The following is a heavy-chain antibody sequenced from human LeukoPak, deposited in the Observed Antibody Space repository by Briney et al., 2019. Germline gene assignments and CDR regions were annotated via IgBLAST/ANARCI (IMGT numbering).Heavy chain of an antibody. CDR1: GGSFSGYY. D-gene: IGHD1/OR15-1a*01. J-gene: IGHJ5*02. Sequence: SETLSLTCAVYGGSFSGYYWSWIRQPPGKGLEWIGYIYYSGSTNYNPSLKSRVPISVDTSKNQFSLKLSSVTAADTAVYYCARARGTRAYNWFDPWGQGTLVTVSS. CDR3: ARARGTRAYNWFDP. V-gene: IGHV4-59*01. CDR2: IYYSGST.